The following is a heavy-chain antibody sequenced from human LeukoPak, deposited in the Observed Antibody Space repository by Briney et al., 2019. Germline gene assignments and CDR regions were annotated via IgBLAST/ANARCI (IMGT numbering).Heavy chain of an antibody. CDR3: AKAVTPVVTRGFDY. V-gene: IGHV3-23*01. CDR1: GFSFSSYA. J-gene: IGHJ4*02. CDR2: ITTSGDSA. Sequence: GGSLRLSCAASGFSFSSYAMSWLRRAPGKGLEGVSSITTSGDSAYYADSVKGRFTISRDNSKNTLYLQMNSLRAEDTAVYYCAKAVTPVVTRGFDYWGQGTLVTVSS. D-gene: IGHD4-23*01.